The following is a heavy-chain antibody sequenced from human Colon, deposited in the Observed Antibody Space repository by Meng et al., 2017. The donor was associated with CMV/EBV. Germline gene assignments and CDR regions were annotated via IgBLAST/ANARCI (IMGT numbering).Heavy chain of an antibody. J-gene: IGHJ4*02. V-gene: IGHV1-2*02. CDR2: INPKSVDT. CDR3: ARGVVGGYNFGYPVAYYYDY. Sequence: VVLLKFGAEVKQHGASVKVSCKASGYTFTGYYIHWVRQAPGQGLEWIGWINPKSVDTKYAQKFQGRVIMTRDTSIDTAYMELSSLRSDDTAVYYCARGVVGGYNFGYPVAYYYDYWGQGTLVTVSS. CDR1: GYTFTGYY. D-gene: IGHD5-18*01.